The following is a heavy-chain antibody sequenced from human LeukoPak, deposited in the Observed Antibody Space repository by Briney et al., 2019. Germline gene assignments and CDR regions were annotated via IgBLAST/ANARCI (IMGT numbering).Heavy chain of an antibody. CDR1: GGTFSSYA. Sequence: SVKVSCKASGGTFSSYAISWVRQAPGQGLEWMGGIIPIFGTANYAQKFQGRVTITADESTSTAYMELSSLRSEDTAVYYCARSWFGGVYYYGMDVWGQGTAVTVSS. V-gene: IGHV1-69*01. J-gene: IGHJ6*02. CDR2: IIPIFGTA. CDR3: ARSWFGGVYYYGMDV. D-gene: IGHD3-10*01.